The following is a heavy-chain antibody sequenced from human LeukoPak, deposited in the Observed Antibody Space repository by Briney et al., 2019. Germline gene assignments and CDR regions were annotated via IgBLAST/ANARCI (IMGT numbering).Heavy chain of an antibody. D-gene: IGHD4-17*01. CDR1: GGSISSSSYY. V-gene: IGHV4-39*01. J-gene: IGHJ4*02. Sequence: PSETLSLTCTVSGGSISSSSYYWGWIRQPPGKGLEWIGSIYYSGSTYYNPSLKSRVTISVDTSKNQFSLKLSSVTAADAAVYYCARLGLTTVTSGVDYWGQGTLVTVSS. CDR3: ARLGLTTVTSGVDY. CDR2: IYYSGST.